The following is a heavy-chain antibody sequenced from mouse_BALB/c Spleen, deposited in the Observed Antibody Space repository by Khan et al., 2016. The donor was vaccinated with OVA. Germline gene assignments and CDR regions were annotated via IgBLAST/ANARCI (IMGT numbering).Heavy chain of an antibody. CDR2: ISSLAYSI. V-gene: IGHV5-15*02. CDR3: ARSWAMDY. J-gene: IGHJ4*01. CDR1: GFTFSDYG. Sequence: EVQLQESGGGLVQPGGSRKLSCAASGFTFSDYGLAWVRQAPGKGPEWVAFISSLAYSIYYADTVTDRFTISREYAKNTLYLEMSSLRSEDTAMYYCARSWAMDYWGQGTSVTVSS.